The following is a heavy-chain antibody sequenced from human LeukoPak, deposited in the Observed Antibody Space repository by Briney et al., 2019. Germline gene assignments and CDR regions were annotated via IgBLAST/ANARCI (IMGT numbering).Heavy chain of an antibody. J-gene: IGHJ5*02. CDR1: GFTFSSYW. CDR3: ARERWDYYDSSGYLNWFDP. D-gene: IGHD3-22*01. CDR2: IKQDGSEK. Sequence: PGGSLRLSCAASGFTFSSYWMSWVRQAPGKGLAGVANIKQDGSEKYYVDSVKGRFTISRDNAKNSLYLQMNSLRAEDTAVYYCARERWDYYDSSGYLNWFDPWGQGTLVTVSS. V-gene: IGHV3-7*01.